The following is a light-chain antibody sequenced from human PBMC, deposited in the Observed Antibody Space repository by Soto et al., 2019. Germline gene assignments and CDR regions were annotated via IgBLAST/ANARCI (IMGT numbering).Light chain of an antibody. V-gene: IGKV1-5*03. Sequence: DIQMTQSPSTLSASVGDRVTITCRASQSISTWLAWYQQKPGKAPKLLIYKASSLESGVPLRFSGSGSGTEFNLTISSLQPDDFATYYCQQYNSYSHTFGQGTKLEIK. CDR1: QSISTW. J-gene: IGKJ2*01. CDR2: KAS. CDR3: QQYNSYSHT.